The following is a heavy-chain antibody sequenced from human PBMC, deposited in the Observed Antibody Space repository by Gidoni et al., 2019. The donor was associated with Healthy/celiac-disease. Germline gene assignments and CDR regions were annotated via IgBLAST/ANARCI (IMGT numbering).Heavy chain of an antibody. Sequence: QVHLVESGGGVVQPGRSLRLSCAASGFTFSSYGMHWVRQAPGKGLEWVAVISYDGSNKYYADSVKGRFTISRDNSKNTLYLQMNSLRAEDTAVYYCAKGQLRFLEWFIDYWGQGTLVTVSS. V-gene: IGHV3-30*18. D-gene: IGHD3-3*01. CDR2: ISYDGSNK. J-gene: IGHJ4*02. CDR1: GFTFSSYG. CDR3: AKGQLRFLEWFIDY.